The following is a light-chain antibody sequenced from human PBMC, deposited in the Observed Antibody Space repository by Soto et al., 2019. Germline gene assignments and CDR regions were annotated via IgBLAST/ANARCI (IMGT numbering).Light chain of an antibody. CDR2: TVS. CDR3: MQRIEFQLN. J-gene: IGKJ4*01. CDR1: QSLLDSDDGNTY. Sequence: DIVMTQTPLSLPVTPGEPASISCGSSQSLLDSDDGNTYLDWYLQKPGQSPQLLIYTVSYRASGVPDRFSGSGSGTDFTLKISRVEAEDVGVYYCMQRIEFQLNFGRGTKVNI. V-gene: IGKV2-40*01.